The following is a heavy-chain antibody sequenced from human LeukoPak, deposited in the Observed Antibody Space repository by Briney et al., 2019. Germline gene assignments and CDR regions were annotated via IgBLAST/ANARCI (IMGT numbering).Heavy chain of an antibody. CDR1: EFTFSSYN. D-gene: IGHD1-1*01. CDR3: ARDSPLSYNWNDDGGY. CDR2: ISSSSSYI. V-gene: IGHV3-21*01. Sequence: GGSLRLSCAASEFTFSSYNMNWVRQAPGKGLEWVSSISSSSSYIYYADSVKGRFTISRDNAKNSLYLQMNSLRAEDTAVYYCARDSPLSYNWNDDGGYWGQGTLVTVSS. J-gene: IGHJ4*02.